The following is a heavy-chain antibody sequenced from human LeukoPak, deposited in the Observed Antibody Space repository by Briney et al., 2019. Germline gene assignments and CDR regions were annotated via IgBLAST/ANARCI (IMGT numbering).Heavy chain of an antibody. D-gene: IGHD3-22*01. Sequence: SVKVSCKASGGTFSSYAISWVRQAPGQGLEWMGRIIPILGIANYAQKFQGRVTITADKSTSTAYMELSSLRSEDTAVYYCARVDYDSSGHYYGMDVWGQGTTVTVSS. V-gene: IGHV1-69*04. CDR1: GGTFSSYA. CDR3: ARVDYDSSGHYYGMDV. J-gene: IGHJ6*02. CDR2: IIPILGIA.